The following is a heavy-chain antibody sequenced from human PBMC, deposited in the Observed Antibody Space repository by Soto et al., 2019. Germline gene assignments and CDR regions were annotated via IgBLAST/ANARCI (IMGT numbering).Heavy chain of an antibody. CDR2: IIPMFGTA. Sequence: QVQLVQSGAEVKKPESSVKVSCKAPGGTFSTYAISWVRQAPGQGLEWMGGIIPMFGTANYAQRFQDRFTITADESTNTVYMELSSLRSEDTAVYLCASGIQLWLRRINNGYSGWGQGTLVTVSS. D-gene: IGHD5-18*01. CDR1: GGTFSTYA. V-gene: IGHV1-69*12. J-gene: IGHJ4*02. CDR3: ASGIQLWLRRINNGYSG.